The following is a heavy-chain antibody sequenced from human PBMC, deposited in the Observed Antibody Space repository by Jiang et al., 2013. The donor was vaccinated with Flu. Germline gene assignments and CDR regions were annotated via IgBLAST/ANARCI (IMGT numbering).Heavy chain of an antibody. V-gene: IGHV3-49*02. D-gene: IGHD3-16*01. J-gene: IGHJ4*02. Sequence: TTEYAASVKGRFTISRDDSKSIAYLQMNSLKTEDTAVYYCTGANDYIWGDGVVYWGQGTLVTVSS. CDR2: TT. CDR3: TGANDYIWGDGVVY.